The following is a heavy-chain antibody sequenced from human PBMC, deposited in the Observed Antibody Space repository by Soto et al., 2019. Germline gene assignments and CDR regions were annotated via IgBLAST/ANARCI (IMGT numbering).Heavy chain of an antibody. Sequence: QVQLQESGPGLVKPSETLSLTCTVSGVSITSYYWSWIRQPAGKGLEWIGRIYSSGSTNYNPSLNSRVTMSIDTSKNQCSLKLSSVTAADTAVYYCACLYNWNGWSDYWGQGTLVTVSS. CDR2: IYSSGST. CDR1: GVSITSYY. D-gene: IGHD1-20*01. J-gene: IGHJ4*02. CDR3: ACLYNWNGWSDY. V-gene: IGHV4-4*07.